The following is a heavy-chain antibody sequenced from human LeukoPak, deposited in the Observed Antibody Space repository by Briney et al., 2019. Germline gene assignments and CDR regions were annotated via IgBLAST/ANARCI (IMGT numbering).Heavy chain of an antibody. Sequence: GGSLRLSCAASGFTFRAYWMSWVRQAPGKGLEWVASINQGGSETYYVESVKGRFTISRDNAMNSFFLQMNSLRAEDTAVYYCARLIGDRTIYDYWGQGTLVTVSS. D-gene: IGHD6-6*01. J-gene: IGHJ4*02. CDR3: ARLIGDRTIYDY. CDR2: INQGGSET. V-gene: IGHV3-7*01. CDR1: GFTFRAYW.